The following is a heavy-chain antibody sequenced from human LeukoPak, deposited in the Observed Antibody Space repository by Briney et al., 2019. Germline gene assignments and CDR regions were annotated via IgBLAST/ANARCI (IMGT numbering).Heavy chain of an antibody. CDR3: ARAFITMVRGVSHFDY. Sequence: KPSETLSLTCTVSGGSVSSYYWSWIRQPAGKGLEWIGRIYTSGSTNYNPSLKSRVTISVDTSKNQFSLKLSSVTAADTAVYYCARAFITMVRGVSHFDYWGQGTLVTVSS. J-gene: IGHJ4*02. CDR2: IYTSGST. V-gene: IGHV4-4*07. D-gene: IGHD3-10*01. CDR1: GGSVSSYY.